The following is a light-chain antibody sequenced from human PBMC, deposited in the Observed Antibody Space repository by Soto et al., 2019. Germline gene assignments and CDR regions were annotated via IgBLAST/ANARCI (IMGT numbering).Light chain of an antibody. J-gene: IGLJ1*01. Sequence: QSALTQPASVSGSPGQSITVSCTGSRSDVGSYDYVSWYQQSPGKAPKLLIYEVTNRPSGVSDRFSGSKSENTASLTISGLQAEDEADYYCSSYSSSRSLFVFGTGTKVTVL. V-gene: IGLV2-14*01. CDR3: SSYSSSRSLFV. CDR2: EVT. CDR1: RSDVGSYDY.